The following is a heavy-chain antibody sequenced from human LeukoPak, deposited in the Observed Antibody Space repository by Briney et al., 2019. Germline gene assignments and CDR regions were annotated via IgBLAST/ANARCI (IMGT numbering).Heavy chain of an antibody. J-gene: IGHJ4*02. V-gene: IGHV1-2*02. CDR1: GCTFSDYY. CDR2: INPNNGDA. D-gene: IGHD5-18*01. Sequence: GASVKVSLRASGCTFSDYYINWVREAPGQGLEWVGRINPNNGDAMYATMFQGRVTMTWDTSINPAYMDLSRLTSDDTALYYCARDRSTLGYRQFGYWGQGTLVIVSS. CDR3: ARDRSTLGYRQFGY.